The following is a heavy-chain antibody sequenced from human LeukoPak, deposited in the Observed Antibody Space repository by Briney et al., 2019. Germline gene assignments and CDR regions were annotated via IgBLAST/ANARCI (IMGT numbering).Heavy chain of an antibody. CDR2: INIDGSSG. D-gene: IGHD5-18*01. J-gene: IGHJ6*02. V-gene: IGHV3-74*01. CDR1: GFTFRSYW. CDR3: ARGSVTTGPFGMDV. Sequence: GGSLRLSCAASGFTFRSYWMHWVRQAPGKGLVWVSRINIDGSSGSYADSVEGRFTISRDNAKNTVYLQMNSLRAEDTAVYYCARGSVTTGPFGMDVWGQGTTVTVSS.